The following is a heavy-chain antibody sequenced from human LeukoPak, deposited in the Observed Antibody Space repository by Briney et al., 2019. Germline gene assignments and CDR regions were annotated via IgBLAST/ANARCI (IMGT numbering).Heavy chain of an antibody. D-gene: IGHD1-26*01. J-gene: IGHJ4*02. CDR1: GYTFTGYY. Sequence: ASVKVSCKASGYTFTGYYMHWVRQAPGQGLEWMGWINPNSGGTNYAQKFQGRVTMTRDTSISTAYMELSRLRSDDTAVYYCARDRGSSGIYYFDYWGQGTLVTVSS. CDR2: INPNSGGT. V-gene: IGHV1-2*02. CDR3: ARDRGSSGIYYFDY.